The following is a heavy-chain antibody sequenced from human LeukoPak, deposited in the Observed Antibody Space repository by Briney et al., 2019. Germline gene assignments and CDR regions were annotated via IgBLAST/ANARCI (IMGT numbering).Heavy chain of an antibody. V-gene: IGHV1-2*02. CDR3: ATGGLTTFGVGEH. CDR1: GNSFTDHY. J-gene: IGHJ1*01. Sequence: ASVKVSCKSSGNSFTDHYIHWMRQAPGQGLEWMGCINANSGGTKHAQNFQGRVTMTRDTSIATAYMELSGLRSDDTAIYYCATGGLTTFGVGEHWGQGALITVSS. D-gene: IGHD3-3*01. CDR2: INANSGGT.